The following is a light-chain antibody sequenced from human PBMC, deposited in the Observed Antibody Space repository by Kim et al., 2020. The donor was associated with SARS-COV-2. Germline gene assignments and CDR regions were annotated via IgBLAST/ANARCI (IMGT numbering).Light chain of an antibody. CDR3: QQYDTDPNT. Sequence: SASVGDRVTITCRASQSISSWLAWYQQKPGKAPNLLIYDASSLESGVPSRFSGRGSGTEFTLTISSLQPVDFATYYCQQYDTDPNTFGQGTKLEI. CDR1: QSISSW. CDR2: DAS. J-gene: IGKJ2*01. V-gene: IGKV1-5*01.